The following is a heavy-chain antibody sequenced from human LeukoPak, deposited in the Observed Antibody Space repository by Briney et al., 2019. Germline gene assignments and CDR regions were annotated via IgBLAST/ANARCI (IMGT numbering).Heavy chain of an antibody. CDR1: GGSISSYY. CDR3: ARASVVVISPDAFDI. J-gene: IGHJ3*02. Sequence: SETLSLTCTVSGGSISSYYWSWIRQPAGKGLEWIGGIYTSGSTNYNPSLKSRVTMSVDTSKNQFSLKLSSVTAADTAVYYCARASVVVISPDAFDIWGQGTMVTVSS. V-gene: IGHV4-4*07. D-gene: IGHD3-22*01. CDR2: IYTSGST.